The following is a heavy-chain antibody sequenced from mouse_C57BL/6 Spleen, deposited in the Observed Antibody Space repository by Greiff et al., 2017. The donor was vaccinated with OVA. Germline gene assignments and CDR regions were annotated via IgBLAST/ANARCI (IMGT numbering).Heavy chain of an antibody. J-gene: IGHJ2*01. Sequence: VQLQQPGTDLVKPGASVTLSCKASGYTFTSYWMHWVKQRPGQGLEWIGNINPSNGGTNYNEKFKSKATLTVDNASSTAYMQLSSLTSEDSAVYDCARWGYYGLYYGCWGQGTTLTVSS. CDR1: GYTFTSYW. V-gene: IGHV1-53*01. CDR3: ARWGYYGLYYGC. CDR2: INPSNGGT. D-gene: IGHD2-1*01.